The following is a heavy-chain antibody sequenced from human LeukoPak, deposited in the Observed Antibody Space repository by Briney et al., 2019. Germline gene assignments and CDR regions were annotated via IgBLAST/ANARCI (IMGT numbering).Heavy chain of an antibody. D-gene: IGHD3-22*01. CDR1: GGSVSSGSYY. CDR3: ARARSRDYYDSSGNHDY. J-gene: IGHJ4*02. Sequence: PSETLSLTCTDSGGSVSSGSYYWSWIRQPPGKGLEWIGYIYYSGSTNYNPSLKSRVTISVDTSKNQFSLKLSSVTAADTAVYYCARARSRDYYDSSGNHDYWGQGTLVTVSS. CDR2: IYYSGST. V-gene: IGHV4-61*01.